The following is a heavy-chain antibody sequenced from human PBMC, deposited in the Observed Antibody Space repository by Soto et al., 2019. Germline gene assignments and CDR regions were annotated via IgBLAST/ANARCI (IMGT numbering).Heavy chain of an antibody. J-gene: IGHJ4*02. Sequence: GVLRLSCAASGFTFSSYAMSWVRQAPGKGLEWVSAISGSGGSTYYADSVKGRFTISRDNSKNTLYLQMNSLRAEDTAVYYCAKVREALRYFDWLSEPFDYWGQGSLGTVSS. CDR3: AKVREALRYFDWLSEPFDY. CDR1: GFTFSSYA. CDR2: ISGSGGST. D-gene: IGHD3-9*01. V-gene: IGHV3-23*01.